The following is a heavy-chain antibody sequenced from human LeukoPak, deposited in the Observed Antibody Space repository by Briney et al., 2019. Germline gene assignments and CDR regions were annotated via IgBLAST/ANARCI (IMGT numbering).Heavy chain of an antibody. CDR2: ISGSGDST. J-gene: IGHJ4*02. CDR3: AKDGPDIVEVVAATYDY. D-gene: IGHD2-15*01. V-gene: IGHV3-23*01. CDR1: GFTFSNYA. Sequence: EGSLRLSCAASGFTFSNYAMSWVRQAPGKGLEWVSIISGSGDSTHYADSVKGRFTISRDNSKNTLFLQMNSLRGEDTAMYYCAKDGPDIVEVVAATYDYWGQGTLVTVSS.